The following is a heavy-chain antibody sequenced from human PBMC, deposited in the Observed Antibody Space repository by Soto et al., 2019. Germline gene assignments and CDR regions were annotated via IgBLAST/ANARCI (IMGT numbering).Heavy chain of an antibody. CDR1: GGSVRTYY. J-gene: IGHJ6*02. CDR3: ARSAVYGIDA. D-gene: IGHD6-25*01. Sequence: QVQLQESGPGLVKPSETLSLTCIVSGGSVRTYYWSWIRQPAGKGLEWIGRIYTSGSTNYNPSLKSRVTMSVDKSKNQFSLKLSSVTAADTAVYYCARSAVYGIDAWGQGNKVTVSS. V-gene: IGHV4-4*07. CDR2: IYTSGST.